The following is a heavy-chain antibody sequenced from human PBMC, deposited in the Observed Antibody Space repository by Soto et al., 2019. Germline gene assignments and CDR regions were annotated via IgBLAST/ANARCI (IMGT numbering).Heavy chain of an antibody. J-gene: IGHJ4*02. D-gene: IGHD1-20*01. CDR2: TXPXXXTX. Sequence: ASVKVSCKASGGTFSSYAISWVRQAPGQGLEWMGXTXPXXXTXNXVXKXXXXVTITADESTSTAYIEQSRLRSEHKAVYSCARGATPWITGTTLDYWGQGALVTVSS. CDR1: GGTFSSYA. V-gene: IGHV1-69*13. CDR3: ARGATPWITGTTLDY.